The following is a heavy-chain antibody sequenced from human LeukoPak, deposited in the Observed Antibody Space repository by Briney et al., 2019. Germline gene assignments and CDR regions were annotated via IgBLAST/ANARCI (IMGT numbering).Heavy chain of an antibody. CDR1: GFTFSRYG. CDR2: ISSSSSYI. Sequence: GGSLRLSCAASGFTFSRYGMNWVRQAPGKGLEWVSSISSSSSYIYYADSVKGRFTISRDNAKNSLYLQMNSLRAEDTAVYYCARDLSGYSYGVGFYGMDVWGQGTTVTVSS. V-gene: IGHV3-21*01. D-gene: IGHD5-18*01. CDR3: ARDLSGYSYGVGFYGMDV. J-gene: IGHJ6*02.